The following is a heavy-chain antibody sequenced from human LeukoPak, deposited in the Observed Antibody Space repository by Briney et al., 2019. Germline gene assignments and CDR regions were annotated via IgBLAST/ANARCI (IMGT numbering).Heavy chain of an antibody. V-gene: IGHV3-30*18. CDR1: GFTFSSYG. D-gene: IGHD5-24*01. CDR3: AKDLRAMAPIVRGESGDAFDI. J-gene: IGHJ3*02. CDR2: ISYDGSNK. Sequence: PGRSLRLSCAASGFTFSSYGMHWVRQAPGKGLEWVAVISYDGSNKYYADSVKGRFTISRDNSKNTLYLQMNSLRAEDTAVYYCAKDLRAMAPIVRGESGDAFDIWGQGTMVTVSS.